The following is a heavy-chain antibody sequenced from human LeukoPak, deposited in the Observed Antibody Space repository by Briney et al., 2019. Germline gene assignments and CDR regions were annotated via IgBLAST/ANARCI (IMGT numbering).Heavy chain of an antibody. Sequence: SETLSLTCAVYGGSFSGYYWSWIRRPPGKGLEWIGEINHSGSTNYNPSLKSRVTISVDTSKNQFSLKLSSVTAADTAVYYCARGRTVVTIWGQGTLVTVSS. D-gene: IGHD4-23*01. J-gene: IGHJ4*02. CDR2: INHSGST. V-gene: IGHV4-34*01. CDR3: ARGRTVVTI. CDR1: GGSFSGYY.